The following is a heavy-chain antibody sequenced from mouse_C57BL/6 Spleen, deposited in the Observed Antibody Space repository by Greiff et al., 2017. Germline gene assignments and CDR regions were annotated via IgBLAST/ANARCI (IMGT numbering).Heavy chain of an antibody. CDR2: IYPGDGDT. D-gene: IGHD2-3*01. CDR1: GYAFSSSW. V-gene: IGHV1-82*01. Sequence: QVQLQQSGPELVKPGASVKISCKASGYAFSSSWMNWVKQRPGKGLEWIGRIYPGDGDTNYNGKFKGKATLTADKFSSTAYMQLSSLTSEDSAVYFCVDGYSFAYWGQGTLVTVSA. CDR3: VDGYSFAY. J-gene: IGHJ3*01.